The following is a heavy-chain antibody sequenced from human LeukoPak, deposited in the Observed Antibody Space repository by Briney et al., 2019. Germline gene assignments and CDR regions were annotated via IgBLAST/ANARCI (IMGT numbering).Heavy chain of an antibody. CDR3: VRTFYDYVWGSYRPSFDY. J-gene: IGHJ4*02. CDR1: GGSFSGYY. CDR2: INHSGST. V-gene: IGHV4-34*01. D-gene: IGHD3-16*02. Sequence: SETLSLTCAAYGGSFSGYYWSWIRQPPGKGLEWIGEINHSGSTNYNPSLKSRVTISVDTSKNQFSLKLSSVTAADTAVYYCVRTFYDYVWGSYRPSFDYWGQGTLVTVSS.